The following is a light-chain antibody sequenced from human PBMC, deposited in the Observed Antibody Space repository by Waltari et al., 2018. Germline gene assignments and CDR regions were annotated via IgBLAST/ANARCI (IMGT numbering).Light chain of an antibody. Sequence: QSVLTQPPSMSGAPGQKVTIPCTGGSSNFGAGYDVHWYQQFPGTAPKLLIFGNTNGPSAVPGRFSASRSGTSASLAIAGLQSEDEAVYYCQSFDSSLSASVFGGGTKLTVL. J-gene: IGLJ3*02. CDR2: GNT. CDR1: SSNFGAGYD. V-gene: IGLV1-40*01. CDR3: QSFDSSLSASV.